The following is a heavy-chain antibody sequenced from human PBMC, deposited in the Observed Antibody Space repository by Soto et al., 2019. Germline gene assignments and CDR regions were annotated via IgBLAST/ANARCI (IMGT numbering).Heavy chain of an antibody. CDR3: AREKAVAGTRGYYFDY. CDR2: ISSSSSYI. V-gene: IGHV3-21*01. J-gene: IGHJ4*02. D-gene: IGHD6-19*01. CDR1: GFTFSSYS. Sequence: EVQLVESGGGLVKPGGSLRLSCAASGFTFSSYSMNWVRQAPGKGLEWVSSISSSSSYIYYADSVKGRFTISRDNAKNSLYLQMNSLRAEDTAVYYCAREKAVAGTRGYYFDYWGQGTLVTVSS.